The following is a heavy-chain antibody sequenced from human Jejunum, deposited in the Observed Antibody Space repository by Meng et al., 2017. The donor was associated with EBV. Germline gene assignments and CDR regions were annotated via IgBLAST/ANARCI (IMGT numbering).Heavy chain of an antibody. CDR2: VHFSGIT. V-gene: IGHV4-34*02. CDR3: ARRTGDYVVGY. Sequence: QVQLQQWGAGLLRPTGTLSLTCAVYGGSFIGYYWSWVRQPPGRGLEYIGEVHFSGITNYTPSLKSRVTMSVDASKNQFSLRLTSVTAADTAVYYCARRTGDYVVGYWGQGTLVTVSS. J-gene: IGHJ4*02. CDR1: GGSFIGYY. D-gene: IGHD2-8*02.